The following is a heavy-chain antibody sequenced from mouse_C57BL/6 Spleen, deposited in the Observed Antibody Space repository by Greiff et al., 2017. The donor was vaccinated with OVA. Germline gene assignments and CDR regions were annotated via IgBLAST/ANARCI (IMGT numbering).Heavy chain of an antibody. CDR3: AREDWDVRYFDV. J-gene: IGHJ1*03. V-gene: IGHV5-4*01. CDR2: ISDGGSYT. CDR1: GFTFSSYA. Sequence: DVHLVESGGGLVKPGGSLKLSCAASGFTFSSYAMSWVRQTPEKRLEWVATISDGGSYTYYPDNVKGRFTISRDNAKNNLYLQLSHLKSEDTAMYYCAREDWDVRYFDVWGTGTTVTVSS. D-gene: IGHD4-1*01.